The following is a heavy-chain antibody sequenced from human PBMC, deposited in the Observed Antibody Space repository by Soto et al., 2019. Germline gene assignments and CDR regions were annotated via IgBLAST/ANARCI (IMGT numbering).Heavy chain of an antibody. CDR3: ARERASGFGMDV. J-gene: IGHJ6*02. Sequence: SETLSLTCNVSGGSIRSHYWSCIRQPAGKPLEWIGRIYTTGSTNYNPSLKSRVTMSIDTSKSQFSLKVSSVTAADTAVYYCARERASGFGMDVWGQGTTVTVSS. D-gene: IGHD3-3*01. V-gene: IGHV4-4*07. CDR1: GGSIRSHY. CDR2: IYTTGST.